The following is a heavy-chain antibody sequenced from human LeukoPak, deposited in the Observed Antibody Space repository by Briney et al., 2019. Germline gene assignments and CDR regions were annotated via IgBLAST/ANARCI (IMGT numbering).Heavy chain of an antibody. D-gene: IGHD3-22*01. J-gene: IGHJ5*02. CDR1: GYTFTRYY. CDR2: INPSGGST. V-gene: IGHV1-46*01. CDR3: VRGDVLDSSVYNWFDP. Sequence: ASVKVSCKTSGYTFTRYYMHWVRQAPGQGLEWMGIINPSGGSTTYAQKFQGRVTMTRDTSTSTVYMELSSLRSEDTALYYRVRGDVLDSSVYNWFDPWGQGTLVIVSS.